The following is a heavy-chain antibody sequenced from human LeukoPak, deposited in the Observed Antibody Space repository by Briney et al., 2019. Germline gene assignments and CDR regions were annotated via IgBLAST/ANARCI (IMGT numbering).Heavy chain of an antibody. V-gene: IGHV3-30*02. CDR3: AKDGAYYYDGSGYPDY. Sequence: PGGSLRLSCAASGFTFSSYGMHWVRQAPGKGLEWVAFIRYDGSNKYYADSVKGRFTISRDNSKNTLYLQMNSLRAEDTAVYYCAKDGAYYYDGSGYPDYWGQGTLVTVSS. D-gene: IGHD3-22*01. CDR2: IRYDGSNK. CDR1: GFTFSSYG. J-gene: IGHJ4*02.